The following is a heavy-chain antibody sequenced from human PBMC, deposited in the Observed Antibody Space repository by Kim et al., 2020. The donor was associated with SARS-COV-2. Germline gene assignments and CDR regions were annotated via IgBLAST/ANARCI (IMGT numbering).Heavy chain of an antibody. CDR2: ITAYNGNT. Sequence: ASVKVSCKASGYTFTTYGISWVRQAPGQGLEWMGWITAYNGNTNYAQKFQGRVTMTTDTSTSTAYMELRSLTSDNTAVYYCAKNYRTNSGSYSGSEYSGQGALITVSS. CDR3: AKNYRTNSGSYSGSEY. CDR1: GYTFTTYG. V-gene: IGHV1-18*01. D-gene: IGHD1-26*01. J-gene: IGHJ4*02.